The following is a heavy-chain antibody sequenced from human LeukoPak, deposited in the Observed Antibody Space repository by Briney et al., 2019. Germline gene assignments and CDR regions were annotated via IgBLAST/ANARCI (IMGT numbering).Heavy chain of an antibody. CDR1: GFTFSSYG. V-gene: IGHV3-30*02. J-gene: IGHJ4*02. CDR2: IRYDGSNK. D-gene: IGHD5-18*01. CDR3: AKDNPVLSYVKGGFDY. Sequence: GGSLRLSCAASGFTFSSYGMHWVRQAPGKGLEWVAFIRYDGSNKYCADSVRGRFTISRDNSKNTLYLQMNSLRAEDTAVYYCAKDNPVLSYVKGGFDYWGQGTLVTVSS.